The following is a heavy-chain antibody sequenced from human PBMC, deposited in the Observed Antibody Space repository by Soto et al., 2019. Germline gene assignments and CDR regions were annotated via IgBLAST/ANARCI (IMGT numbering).Heavy chain of an antibody. V-gene: IGHV1-46*01. Sequence: WASVKVSCKASGYTFTSYYMHWVRQAPGQGLEWMGIINPSGGSTSYAQKFQGRVTMTRDTSTSTVYMELSSLRSEDTAVYYCARGFRYYYDSSGYYSTSYYYYGMDVWGQGTTVTVSS. CDR2: INPSGGST. CDR1: GYTFTSYY. J-gene: IGHJ6*02. CDR3: ARGFRYYYDSSGYYSTSYYYYGMDV. D-gene: IGHD3-22*01.